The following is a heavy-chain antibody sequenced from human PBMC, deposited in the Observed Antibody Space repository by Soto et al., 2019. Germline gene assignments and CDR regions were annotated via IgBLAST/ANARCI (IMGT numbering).Heavy chain of an antibody. V-gene: IGHV4-31*03. J-gene: IGHJ3*02. D-gene: IGHD2-2*01. CDR3: ARNPSHLCASTSCHAFDI. Sequence: PSETLSLTCSVSGGSISSGAYYWNWIRQHPRKGLEWIGYIYYIGTTYYNPSLGSRVSISADTSKNQFSLKLNSVTVADTAVYYFARNPSHLCASTSCHAFDIWGQGTMVTVSS. CDR1: GGSISSGAYY. CDR2: IYYIGTT.